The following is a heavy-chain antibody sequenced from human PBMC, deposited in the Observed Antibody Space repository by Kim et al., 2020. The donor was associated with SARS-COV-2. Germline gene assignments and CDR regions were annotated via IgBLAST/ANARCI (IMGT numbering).Heavy chain of an antibody. J-gene: IGHJ4*02. CDR3: AKVRSEVLAAINY. CDR2: ISGSGSNT. D-gene: IGHD2-15*01. CDR1: GFAFSNYA. Sequence: GGSLRLSCAASGFAFSNYAMTWVRQAPGEGLEWVSGISGSGSNTYYVDPVKGRYTISRDNSNSTLYLQMNSLRAEDTAVYYCAKVRSEVLAAINYWGQGTLVTVSS. V-gene: IGHV3-23*01.